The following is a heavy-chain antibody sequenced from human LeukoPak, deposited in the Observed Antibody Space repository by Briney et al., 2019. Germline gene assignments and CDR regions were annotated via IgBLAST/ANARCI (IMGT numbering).Heavy chain of an antibody. CDR2: ISAYTGNT. D-gene: IGHD2-2*01. CDR1: GYTFNSNG. J-gene: IGHJ4*02. V-gene: IGHV1-18*04. CDR3: AYARRSYNPTGNFDY. Sequence: GASVKVSCKASGYTFNSNGISWVRQAPGQGLEWMGWISAYTGNTNYAQNFRGRVTLTTDTSASTAYMELRSLRSDDTAVYYCAYARRSYNPTGNFDYWGQGTLVTVSS.